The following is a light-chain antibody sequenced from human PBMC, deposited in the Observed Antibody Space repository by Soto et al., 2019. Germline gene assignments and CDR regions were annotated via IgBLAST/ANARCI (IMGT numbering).Light chain of an antibody. V-gene: IGLV1-47*01. CDR1: SSNIGSNY. J-gene: IGLJ1*01. Sequence: QSVLTQPPSASGTPGQRVTISCSGSSSNIGSNYVYWYQQLPGTAPKLLIYRNNQRPSGVPDRFSGSKSGTSASLAISGLRSEDEADYYCAAWDDSLNGHYVFGTGTKLTVL. CDR2: RNN. CDR3: AAWDDSLNGHYV.